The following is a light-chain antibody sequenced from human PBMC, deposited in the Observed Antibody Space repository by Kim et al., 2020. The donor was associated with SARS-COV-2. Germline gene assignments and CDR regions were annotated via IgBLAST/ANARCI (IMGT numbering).Light chain of an antibody. J-gene: IGLJ3*02. CDR2: GNS. V-gene: IGLV1-40*01. Sequence: QSVLTQPPSVSGAPGQRVTMSCTGSSSNIGAPYDVHWYQHLPRTAPKLLIYGNSNRPSGVPDRFSGSKSGTSAALAITGLQAEDEADYYCQSYDSSPNTWVFGGGTKVTVL. CDR3: QSYDSSPNTWV. CDR1: SSNIGAPYD.